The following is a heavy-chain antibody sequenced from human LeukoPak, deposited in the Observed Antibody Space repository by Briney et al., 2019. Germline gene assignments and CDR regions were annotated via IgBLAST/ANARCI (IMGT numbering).Heavy chain of an antibody. D-gene: IGHD5-18*01. V-gene: IGHV3-15*01. CDR1: GFTFSNAC. CDR2: IKGRAEGGTT. CDR3: TTGTWIQLWLADY. J-gene: IGHJ4*02. Sequence: GGSLRLSCAASGFTFSNACMSWVRQAPGKGLEWVGHIKGRAEGGTTDYAAPVQGRFTISRDDSKNTLYLQMNSLKTEDTAVYYCTTGTWIQLWLADYWGQGTLVTVSS.